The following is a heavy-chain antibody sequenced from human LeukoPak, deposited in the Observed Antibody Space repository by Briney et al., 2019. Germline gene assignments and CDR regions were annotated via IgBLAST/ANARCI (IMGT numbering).Heavy chain of an antibody. D-gene: IGHD3-16*02. V-gene: IGHV4-34*01. CDR3: ARVDPVRLGELSLTDY. J-gene: IGHJ4*02. CDR1: GWTYSGYY. CDR2: INHSGST. Sequence: PSETLSLTCAVSGWTYSGYYWRWIRQPPGKGLEWIGEINHSGSTNYNPSVKSRVTISVDTSKNQFSLKMSSVTAAGTAVYYCARVDPVRLGELSLTDYWGQGSLVTVSS.